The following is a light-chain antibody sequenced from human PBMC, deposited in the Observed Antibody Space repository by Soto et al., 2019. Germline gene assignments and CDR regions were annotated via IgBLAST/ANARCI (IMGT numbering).Light chain of an antibody. CDR1: QSVFSSY. Sequence: EIVLTQSPGTLSFSPGERATLTCRASQSVFSSYLAWFQQKPGQAPRLLIYGASSRAAGIPDRFSGSGSGTDFTLTISTLQSEDFAVYYCQQYDNWPPLTFGGGTKVDIK. V-gene: IGKV3-20*01. J-gene: IGKJ4*01. CDR2: GAS. CDR3: QQYDNWPPLT.